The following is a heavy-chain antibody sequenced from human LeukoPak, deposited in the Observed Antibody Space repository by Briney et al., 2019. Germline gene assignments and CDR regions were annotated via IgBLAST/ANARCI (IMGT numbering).Heavy chain of an antibody. CDR2: INPNSGGT. Sequence: RASVKVSCKASGYTFTGYYMHWVRQAPGQGLEWMGWINPNSGGTNYAQKFQGRVTMTRDTSISTAYMELSRLRSDDTAVYYRARDWNVDYFDYWGQGTLVTVSS. D-gene: IGHD1-1*01. V-gene: IGHV1-2*02. J-gene: IGHJ4*02. CDR1: GYTFTGYY. CDR3: ARDWNVDYFDY.